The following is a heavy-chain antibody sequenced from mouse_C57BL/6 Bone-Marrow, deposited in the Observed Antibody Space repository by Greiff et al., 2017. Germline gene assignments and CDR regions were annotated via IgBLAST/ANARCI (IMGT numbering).Heavy chain of an antibody. J-gene: IGHJ2*01. CDR2: IDPENGDT. D-gene: IGHD1-2*01. V-gene: IGHV14-4*01. CDR3: TSLLRLARDY. CDR1: GYTFTSYW. Sequence: VQLQQPGAELVKPGASVKLSCKASGYTFTSYWMHWVKQRPGRGLEWIGGIDPENGDTEYAPKFQGKATITADTSSNTAYLQRSSLTSEDTAVYYCTSLLRLARDYWGQGTTLTVSS.